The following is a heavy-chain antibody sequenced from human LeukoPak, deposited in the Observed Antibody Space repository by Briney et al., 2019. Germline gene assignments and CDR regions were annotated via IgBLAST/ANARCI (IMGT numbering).Heavy chain of an antibody. Sequence: GESLKISCKGSGYTFTNYWIGWLRQMPGKGLEWMGIIYPGDADTRYNPSFQGQVTMSADKSITTAYLQWSSLKASDTAVYYCARRLYGDYLDAFDLWGQGTMVIVSS. V-gene: IGHV5-51*01. CDR2: IYPGDADT. CDR1: GYTFTNYW. J-gene: IGHJ3*01. D-gene: IGHD4-17*01. CDR3: ARRLYGDYLDAFDL.